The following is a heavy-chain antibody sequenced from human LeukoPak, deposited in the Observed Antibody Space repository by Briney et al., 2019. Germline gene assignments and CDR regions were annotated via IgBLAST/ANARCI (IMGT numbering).Heavy chain of an antibody. CDR2: MNRSGVA. V-gene: IGHV3-53*04. J-gene: IGHJ1*01. D-gene: IGHD1-14*01. CDR1: GFTFSSNY. CDR3: AVDLPDQGAN. Sequence: PGGSLRFTCAAAGFTFSSNYLSWARQAPGKGLEWVAVMNRSGVAYYAVSGKGRFTMSIHISQYTVYLKMASVRTEDTAAYYCAVDLPDQGANWGQGTLVSVSS.